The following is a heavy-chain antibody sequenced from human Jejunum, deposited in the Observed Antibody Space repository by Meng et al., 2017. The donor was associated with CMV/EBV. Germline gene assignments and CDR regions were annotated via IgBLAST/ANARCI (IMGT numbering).Heavy chain of an antibody. CDR3: ARDSGIAAAGTHGMDV. CDR2: ITPSGGST. V-gene: IGHV1-46*01. CDR1: TFTSYC. Sequence: TFTSYCMHWVRQAPGQGLEWMGIITPSGGSTSYAQKFQGRVTMTRDTSTSTVYMELSSLRSEDTAVYYCARDSGIAAAGTHGMDVWGQGTTVTVSS. D-gene: IGHD6-13*01. J-gene: IGHJ6*02.